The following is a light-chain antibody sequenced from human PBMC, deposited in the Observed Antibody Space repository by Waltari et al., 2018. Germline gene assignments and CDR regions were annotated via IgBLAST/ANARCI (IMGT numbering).Light chain of an antibody. CDR3: QKYDYLPAT. J-gene: IGKJ1*01. CDR1: QSVGKY. V-gene: IGKV3-20*01. Sequence: EVVLTQSPGTLSLSPGERATLSCRASQSVGKYLAWYQQKPGQAPRLLIYHASTRAPRIPDRFSGSGSGTDFSLTISRLEPEDFAVYYCQKYDYLPATFGQGTKVEIK. CDR2: HAS.